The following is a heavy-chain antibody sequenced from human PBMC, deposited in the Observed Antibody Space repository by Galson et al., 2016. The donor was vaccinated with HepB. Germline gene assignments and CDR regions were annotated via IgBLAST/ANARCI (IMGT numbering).Heavy chain of an antibody. CDR3: ARDSTYYYRSAYYDTLDI. CDR1: GFSFSTYW. CDR2: VNSDGSST. J-gene: IGHJ3*02. Sequence: SLRLSCAASGFSFSTYWMHCVRQAPGKGLVWVSRVNSDGSSTTYADSVKGRFTISRDNAKNTLHRQMNSLTAGDTAVYFCARDSTYYYRSAYYDTLDIWGQGTMVTVYS. V-gene: IGHV3-74*01. D-gene: IGHD3-22*01.